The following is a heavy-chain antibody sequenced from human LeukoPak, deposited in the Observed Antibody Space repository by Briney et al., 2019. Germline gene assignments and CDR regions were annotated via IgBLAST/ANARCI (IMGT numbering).Heavy chain of an antibody. CDR3: ARVTGYMIEDYFDY. J-gene: IGHJ4*02. D-gene: IGHD3-22*01. CDR2: IYYSGST. CDR1: DDSITMYY. V-gene: IGHV4-59*01. Sequence: PSETLSLTCTVSDDSITMYYWSWIRQPPGKGLEWIGYIYYSGSTNYNPSLKSRVTISVDTSKKQFSLRLSSVTAADTAVYYCARVTGYMIEDYFDYWGQGTLVTVSS.